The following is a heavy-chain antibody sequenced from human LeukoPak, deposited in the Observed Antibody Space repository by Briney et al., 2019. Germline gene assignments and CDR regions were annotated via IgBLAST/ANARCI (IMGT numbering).Heavy chain of an antibody. Sequence: GASVKVSSKAFGYTFTSNYIHWLRQAPGQGPEWMGVISPSGGSTTYAQKFQGRVTLTRDMSTSTDYLELSSLRSEDTAVYYCARDNSVRDEAWWFNPWGQGTLVTVSS. CDR2: ISPSGGST. V-gene: IGHV1-46*01. CDR1: GYTFTSNY. J-gene: IGHJ5*02. D-gene: IGHD5-24*01. CDR3: ARDNSVRDEAWWFNP.